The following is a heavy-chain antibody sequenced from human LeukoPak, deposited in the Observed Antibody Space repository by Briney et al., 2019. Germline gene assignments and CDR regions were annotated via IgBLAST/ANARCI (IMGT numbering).Heavy chain of an antibody. CDR2: MNPDSGNT. D-gene: IGHD1-26*01. CDR1: GYTFTSFE. CDR3: ARGSGSYMDDPYDY. Sequence: ASVKVSCKASGYTFTSFEINWVRQATGQGLEWMGWMNPDSGNTGYARKFQGRISINRNTSISTVYMELSSLRSEDTAVYYCARGSGSYMDDPYDYWGQGTLVTVSS. J-gene: IGHJ4*02. V-gene: IGHV1-8*01.